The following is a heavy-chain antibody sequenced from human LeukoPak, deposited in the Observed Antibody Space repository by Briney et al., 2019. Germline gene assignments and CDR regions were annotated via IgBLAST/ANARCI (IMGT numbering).Heavy chain of an antibody. CDR2: ISAYNGNT. CDR1: GYTFTDYY. D-gene: IGHD3-22*01. Sequence: ASVKVSCKASGYTFTDYYIHWVRQAPGQGLEWMGWISAYNGNTNYAQKLQGRVTMTTDTSTSTAYMELRGLRSDDTAVYYCARDLNQGIYDSSYHDYWGQGTLVTVSS. CDR3: ARDLNQGIYDSSYHDY. V-gene: IGHV1-18*04. J-gene: IGHJ4*02.